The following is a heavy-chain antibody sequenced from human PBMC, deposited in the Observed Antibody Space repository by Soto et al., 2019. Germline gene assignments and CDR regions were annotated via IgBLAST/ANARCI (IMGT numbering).Heavy chain of an antibody. Sequence: ASVKVSCKASGYAFTSYGISWVRQAPGQGLEWMGWISAYNGNTNYAQKLQGRVTMTTDTSTSTAYMELRSLRSDDTAVYYCARADSVAGISGYWGQGTLVTVSS. D-gene: IGHD6-19*01. CDR2: ISAYNGNT. CDR1: GYAFTSYG. J-gene: IGHJ4*02. V-gene: IGHV1-18*01. CDR3: ARADSVAGISGY.